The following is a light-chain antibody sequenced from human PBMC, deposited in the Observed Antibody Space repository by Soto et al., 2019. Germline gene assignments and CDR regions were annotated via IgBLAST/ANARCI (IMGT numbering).Light chain of an antibody. CDR3: PKFNAVPT. CDR1: QAISNY. J-gene: IGKJ4*01. CDR2: AAS. Sequence: DIQMTQSPSSLSASVGDRVTITCRASQAISNYLAWYQQKPGKVPTLLISAASTLQSGVPSRFSGSGSGTDFTLTISSLQPEAVATYYFPKFNAVPTFGGGTKVEI. V-gene: IGKV1-27*01.